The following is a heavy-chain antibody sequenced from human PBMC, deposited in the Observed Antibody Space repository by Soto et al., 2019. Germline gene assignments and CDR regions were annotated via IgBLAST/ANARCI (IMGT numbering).Heavy chain of an antibody. Sequence: GGSLRLSCTVSGFTFGSHAMSWVRQAPGKGLECVSGISGSGGTTFYADSVKGRFTISRDNSKKTLYLQMNSLRAEDTAVYYCAREDDYGYRYINYGLDVWGQGTTVTVSS. CDR1: GFTFGSHA. V-gene: IGHV3-23*01. CDR3: AREDDYGYRYINYGLDV. J-gene: IGHJ6*02. CDR2: ISGSGGTT. D-gene: IGHD4-17*01.